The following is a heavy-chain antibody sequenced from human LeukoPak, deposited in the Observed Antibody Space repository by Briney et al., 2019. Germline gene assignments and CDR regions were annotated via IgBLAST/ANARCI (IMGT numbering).Heavy chain of an antibody. CDR1: GYTFTSYG. Sequence: ASVKVSCKASGYTFTSYGISWVRQAPGQGLEWMGWISAYNGNTNYAQKLQGRVTMTTDTSTSTAYMELSSLRSEDTAVYYCARGPRGYSYGLQVDYWGQGTLVTVSS. J-gene: IGHJ4*02. V-gene: IGHV1-18*01. CDR3: ARGPRGYSYGLQVDY. D-gene: IGHD5-18*01. CDR2: ISAYNGNT.